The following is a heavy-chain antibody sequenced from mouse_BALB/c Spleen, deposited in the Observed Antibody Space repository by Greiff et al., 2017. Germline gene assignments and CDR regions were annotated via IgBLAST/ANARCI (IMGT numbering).Heavy chain of an antibody. D-gene: IGHD1-2*01. V-gene: IGHV1-54*01. CDR2: INPGSGGT. J-gene: IGHJ3*01. CDR3: ARSAAGAWFAY. Sequence: QVQLQQSVAELVRPGTSVKVSCKASGYAFTNYLIEWVKQRPGQGLEWIGVINPGSGGTNYNEKFKGKATLTADKSSSTAYMQLSSLTSDDSAVYFCARSAAGAWFAYWGQGTLVTVSA. CDR1: GYAFTNYL.